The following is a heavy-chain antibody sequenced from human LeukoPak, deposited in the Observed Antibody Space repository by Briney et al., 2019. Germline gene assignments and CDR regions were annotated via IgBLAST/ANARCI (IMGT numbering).Heavy chain of an antibody. V-gene: IGHV1-24*01. CDR2: FDPEDGET. D-gene: IGHD1-26*01. CDR3: ASQQGGSYYDGLDY. J-gene: IGHJ4*02. CDR1: GYTLTELS. Sequence: ASVKVSCKVSGYTLTELSMHWVRQAPGKGLEWMGGFDPEDGETIYAQKFQGRVTMTEDTSTDTAYMELSSLRSEDTAVYYCASQQGGSYYDGLDYWGQGTLVTVSS.